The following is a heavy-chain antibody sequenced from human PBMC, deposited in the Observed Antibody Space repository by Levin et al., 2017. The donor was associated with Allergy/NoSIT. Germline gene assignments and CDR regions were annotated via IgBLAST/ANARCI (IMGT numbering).Heavy chain of an antibody. J-gene: IGHJ6*02. CDR2: INHSGTT. V-gene: IGHV4-34*01. CDR3: AGAFASAGTDSMYFYYYGVDV. D-gene: IGHD6-13*01. CDR1: GGSFRSFH. Sequence: SRTLSLPCGVYGGSFRSFHWSWIRQPPGKGLEWIGEINHSGTTKYNPSLKSRVTISVDMSENQISLRLSSVTAADTAVYYCAGAFASAGTDSMYFYYYGVDVWGQGTTVTVSS.